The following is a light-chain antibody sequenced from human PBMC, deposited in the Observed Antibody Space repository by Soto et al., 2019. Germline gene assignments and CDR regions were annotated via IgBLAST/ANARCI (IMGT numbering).Light chain of an antibody. V-gene: IGKV3-20*01. CDR1: QSISVTY. J-gene: IGKJ4*01. CDR2: TTS. Sequence: EIVLTQSPGTLSLSPGERATLACRASQSISVTYLAWYQQKPGQAPRLLIYTTSIRATGIPDRFSGSGSGTDFTLTISSLQPEDVAAYYCQKYNSAPLTFGGGTKVDI. CDR3: QKYNSAPLT.